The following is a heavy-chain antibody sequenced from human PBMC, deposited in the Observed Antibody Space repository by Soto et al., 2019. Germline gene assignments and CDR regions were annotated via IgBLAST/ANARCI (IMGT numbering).Heavy chain of an antibody. V-gene: IGHV1-3*01. D-gene: IGHD3-3*01. CDR3: ARAGYDFWSGYYNWFDP. CDR2: INAGNGNT. CDR1: GYTFTSYA. J-gene: IGHJ5*02. Sequence: QVQLVQSGAEVKKPGASVKVSCKASGYTFTSYAMHWVRQAPGQRLEWMGWINAGNGNTKYSQKFQGRVTIPRDTSASTAYMELSSLRSEDTAVYYCARAGYDFWSGYYNWFDPWGQGTLVTVSS.